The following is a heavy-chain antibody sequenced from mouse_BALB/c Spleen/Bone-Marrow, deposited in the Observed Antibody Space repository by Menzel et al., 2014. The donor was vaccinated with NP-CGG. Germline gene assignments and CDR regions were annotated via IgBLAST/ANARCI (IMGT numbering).Heavy chain of an antibody. CDR3: AREARATWAWFAY. Sequence: DVQLQESGPGLVKPSQSLSLTCTVTGYSITSDYAWNWIRQFPGNKLEWMGYISYSGSISYNPSLKSRISITRDTSKNQFCLQVNSVTTEDTATYYCAREARATWAWFAYWGQGTLVTVSA. J-gene: IGHJ3*01. CDR2: ISYSGSI. D-gene: IGHD3-1*01. CDR1: GYSITSDYA. V-gene: IGHV3-2*02.